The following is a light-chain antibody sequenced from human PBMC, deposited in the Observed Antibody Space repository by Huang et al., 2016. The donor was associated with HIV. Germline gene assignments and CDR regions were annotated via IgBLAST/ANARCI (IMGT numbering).Light chain of an antibody. Sequence: EIVMTQSPATLSVSPWERATLSCRASQSIDSNLAWYQQKPGQAPRLLSYGASTRATGIPARFSGSGSGTEFTLTISSLQSEDFAVYYCQQYNDWRETFGQGTKVEIK. J-gene: IGKJ1*01. V-gene: IGKV3-15*01. CDR1: QSIDSN. CDR3: QQYNDWRET. CDR2: GAS.